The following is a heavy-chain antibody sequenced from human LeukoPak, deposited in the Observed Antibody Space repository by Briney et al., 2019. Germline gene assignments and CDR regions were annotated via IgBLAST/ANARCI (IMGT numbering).Heavy chain of an antibody. D-gene: IGHD5-18*01. Sequence: ASVKVSCKASGYTFTSYDINWVRQATGQGLEWMGWMNPNSGNTNYAQKLQGRVTMTTDTSTSTAYMELRSLRSDDTAVYYCARRAGYSYGYIDYWGQGTLVTVSS. CDR2: MNPNSGNT. CDR3: ARRAGYSYGYIDY. CDR1: GYTFTSYD. J-gene: IGHJ4*02. V-gene: IGHV1-18*01.